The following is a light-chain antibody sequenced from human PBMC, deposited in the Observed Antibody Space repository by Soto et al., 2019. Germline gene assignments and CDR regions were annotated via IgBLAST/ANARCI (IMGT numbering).Light chain of an antibody. V-gene: IGKV1-5*01. CDR1: QTISSW. Sequence: DIQMTQSPSTLSASVGDRVTITCRASQTISSWLAWYQQLPGKAPKLLIYDAYTLGTGVPSRFSGSGSGTDFTLTISSLQADDFATYYCQQYDSYSWTFGQGTKVDIK. CDR3: QQYDSYSWT. J-gene: IGKJ1*01. CDR2: DAY.